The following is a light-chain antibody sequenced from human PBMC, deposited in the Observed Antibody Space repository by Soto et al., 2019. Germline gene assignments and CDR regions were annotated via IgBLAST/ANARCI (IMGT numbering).Light chain of an antibody. CDR1: QTISSW. CDR3: LQDYSSPLT. Sequence: IQMTQSPSTLSGSVGDRVTITCRASQTISSWLAWYQQKPGKAPKLLIYKASTLKSGVPSRFSGSGSGTDFTLSINGLQPEDFATYYCLQDYSSPLTFGQGTKVDIK. J-gene: IGKJ1*01. CDR2: KAS. V-gene: IGKV1-5*03.